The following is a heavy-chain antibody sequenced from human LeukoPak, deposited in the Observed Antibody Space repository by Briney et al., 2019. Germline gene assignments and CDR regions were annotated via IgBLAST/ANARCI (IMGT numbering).Heavy chain of an antibody. D-gene: IGHD1-26*01. J-gene: IGHJ4*02. Sequence: ASVKVSCKASGYTFTGDYMHWVRQAPGQGLEWLGRINLNSGGTSYAQKFLGRVTMTRDTSISTAYMELTRLTSDDTAMYYCARSTVVGATIGDHWGQGTLVTVSS. CDR2: INLNSGGT. CDR1: GYTFTGDY. V-gene: IGHV1-2*06. CDR3: ARSTVVGATIGDH.